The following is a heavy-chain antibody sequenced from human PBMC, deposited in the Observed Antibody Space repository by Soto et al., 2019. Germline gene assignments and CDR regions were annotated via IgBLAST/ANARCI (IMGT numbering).Heavy chain of an antibody. CDR2: ISGSGGST. Sequence: EVQLLESGGGLVQPGGSLRLSCAASGFTFSSYAMSWVRQAPGKGLEWVSAISGSGGSTYYADSVKGRFTISRDNSKNTLYRQMNSLRAEDTAVYYCAKDLFVTPPYCSGGSCYTCDYWGQGTLVTVSS. CDR3: AKDLFVTPPYCSGGSCYTCDY. CDR1: GFTFSSYA. V-gene: IGHV3-23*01. D-gene: IGHD2-15*01. J-gene: IGHJ4*02.